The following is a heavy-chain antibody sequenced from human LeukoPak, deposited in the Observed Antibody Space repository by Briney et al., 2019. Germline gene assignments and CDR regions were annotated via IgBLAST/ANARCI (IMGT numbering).Heavy chain of an antibody. V-gene: IGHV3-74*01. CDR2: INSDGSKI. CDR3: ARVLFTVSDFDY. Sequence: GGSLRLSCAASGFTFSSYWMNWVRHAPGKGLVWVSRINSDGSKINYADSVKGRFTISRDNAKNTLYLQMNSLRAEDTAVYYCARVLFTVSDFDYWGQGTLVTVSS. J-gene: IGHJ4*02. D-gene: IGHD4-17*01. CDR1: GFTFSSYW.